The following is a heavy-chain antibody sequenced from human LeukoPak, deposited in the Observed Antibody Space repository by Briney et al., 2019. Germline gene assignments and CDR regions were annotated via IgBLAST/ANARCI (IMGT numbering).Heavy chain of an antibody. J-gene: IGHJ4*02. CDR3: ARDNDYGGNYGLGY. CDR2: IYYSGST. D-gene: IGHD4-23*01. CDR1: GGSISSYY. Sequence: SETLSLTCTVSGGSISSYYWSWIRQPPGKGLEWIGYIYYSGSTNYNPSLKSRVTISVDTSKNQFSLKLSSVTAADTAVYYCARDNDYGGNYGLGYWGQGTLVTVSS. V-gene: IGHV4-59*12.